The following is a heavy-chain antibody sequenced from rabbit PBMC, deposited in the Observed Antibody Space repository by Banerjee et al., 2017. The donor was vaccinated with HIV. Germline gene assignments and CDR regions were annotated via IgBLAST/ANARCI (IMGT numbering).Heavy chain of an antibody. CDR3: ARNNDDYWGYDFDL. D-gene: IGHD2-1*01. J-gene: IGHJ4*01. Sequence: QEQLEESGGDLVKPGRSLILTCTASGFSFSNKYVMCWVRQAPGKGLEWIACIFTGVHNTYYANWVNGRFTISNASSTTVTLQVTSLTVADTATYFCARNNDDYWGYDFDLWGQGTLVTVS. V-gene: IGHV1S45*01. CDR1: GFSFSNKYV. CDR2: IFTGVHNT.